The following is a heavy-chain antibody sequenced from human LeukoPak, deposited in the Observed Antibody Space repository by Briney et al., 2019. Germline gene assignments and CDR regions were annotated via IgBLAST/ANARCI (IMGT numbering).Heavy chain of an antibody. V-gene: IGHV4-39*07. Sequence: SETLSLTCTVSGGSISSSSYYWGWVRQPPGKGLEWIGNIYYSGSTYYNPSLKSRVTISVDTSKNQFSLKLSSVTAADTAVYYCAREWTTVQVFDYWGQGTLVTVSS. CDR3: AREWTTVQVFDY. D-gene: IGHD4-11*01. J-gene: IGHJ4*02. CDR2: IYYSGST. CDR1: GGSISSSSYY.